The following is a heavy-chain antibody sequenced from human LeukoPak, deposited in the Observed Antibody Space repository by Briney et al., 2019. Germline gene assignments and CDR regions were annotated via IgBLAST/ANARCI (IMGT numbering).Heavy chain of an antibody. CDR1: GYTFTSYG. CDR3: ATHELGYCSSTSCPFDY. V-gene: IGHV1-18*01. J-gene: IGHJ4*02. Sequence: ASVKVSCKASGYTFTSYGISWVRQAPGQGLEWMGWISAYNGNTNYAQKLQGRVTMTTDTSTSTAYMELRSLRSDDTAVYYCATHELGYCSSTSCPFDYWGQGTLVTVSS. D-gene: IGHD2-2*01. CDR2: ISAYNGNT.